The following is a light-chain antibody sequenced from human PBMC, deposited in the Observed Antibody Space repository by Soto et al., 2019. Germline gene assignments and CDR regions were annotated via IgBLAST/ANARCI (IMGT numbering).Light chain of an antibody. V-gene: IGLV2-14*01. CDR3: AAWDDSTKSHV. Sequence: QSALTQPASVSGSPGQSIAISCTGSSSDVGFYNYVSWYQQHPGKVPKLIIYEVTNRPSGVSNRFSGSKSGNTASLTISGLQAEDEADYYCAAWDDSTKSHVFGTGTKVTVL. J-gene: IGLJ1*01. CDR2: EVT. CDR1: SSDVGFYNY.